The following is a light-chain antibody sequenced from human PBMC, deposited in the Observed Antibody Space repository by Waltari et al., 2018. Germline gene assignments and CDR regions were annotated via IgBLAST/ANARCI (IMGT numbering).Light chain of an antibody. CDR1: QSVGSS. Sequence: EIVLTQSPATLSLSPGERATLSCKASQSVGSSLAWYQQKPGQAPRLLIYDASNRATGIPARFTARGSGTDFTLTISGLEPDDFAVYYCQQRSKWPPITFGQGTRLEIQ. CDR2: DAS. V-gene: IGKV3-11*01. J-gene: IGKJ5*01. CDR3: QQRSKWPPIT.